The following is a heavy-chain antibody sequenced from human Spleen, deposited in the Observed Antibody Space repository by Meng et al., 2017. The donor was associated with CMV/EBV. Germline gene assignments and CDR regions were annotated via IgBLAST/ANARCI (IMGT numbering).Heavy chain of an antibody. Sequence: YTFHSYDINWMPQATGQGLEWMGWMNPNSGNTGYAQKFQGRVTITRNTSISTAYMELSSLRSEDTAVYYCATESTLAARAGVGYFTFWGLGTLVTVSS. D-gene: IGHD6-6*01. CDR2: MNPNSGNT. CDR3: ATESTLAARAGVGYFTF. V-gene: IGHV1-8*03. J-gene: IGHJ4*02. CDR1: YTFHSYD.